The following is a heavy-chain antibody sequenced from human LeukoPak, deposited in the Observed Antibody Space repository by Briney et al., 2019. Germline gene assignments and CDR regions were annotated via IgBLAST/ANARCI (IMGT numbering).Heavy chain of an antibody. CDR1: GDSVRSYY. CDR2: INDRGST. Sequence: SETLSLTCTVSGDSVRSYYWSWIRQPPGQGLEWLGHINDRGSTNYNPSLQGRGTISIATSKNQFSLKVNSVTAAATAVYYCVRDSRYGSGWFEDGLDFWGQGTTVTVSS. J-gene: IGHJ6*02. V-gene: IGHV4-59*02. D-gene: IGHD6-13*01. CDR3: VRDSRYGSGWFEDGLDF.